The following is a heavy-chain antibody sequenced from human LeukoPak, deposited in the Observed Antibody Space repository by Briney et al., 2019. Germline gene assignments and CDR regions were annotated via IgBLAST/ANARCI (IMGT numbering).Heavy chain of an antibody. D-gene: IGHD3-3*01. CDR2: IYSSGST. J-gene: IGHJ5*02. CDR1: GGSIGSYY. Sequence: SETLSLTCTVSGGSIGSYYWSWIRQPAGKGLEWIGRIYSSGSTNYNPSLKSRVTMSVDTSKNQFSLKLSSVTAADTAVYYCARGGFLEWLKGFDPWGQGTLVTVSS. V-gene: IGHV4-4*07. CDR3: ARGGFLEWLKGFDP.